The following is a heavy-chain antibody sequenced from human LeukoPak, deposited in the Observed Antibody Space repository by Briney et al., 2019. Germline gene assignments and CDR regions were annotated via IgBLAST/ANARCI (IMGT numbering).Heavy chain of an antibody. J-gene: IGHJ4*02. Sequence: SETLSLTCTVSGASISSSTYYWGWIRQPPGKGLEWIGSNTYYNPSLKSRVTISVDTSKNQFSLKLSSVTAADTAVYYCARRLLITDGSYFDYWGQGTLVTVSS. CDR1: GASISSSTYY. CDR2: NT. D-gene: IGHD1-20*01. V-gene: IGHV4-39*07. CDR3: ARRLLITDGSYFDY.